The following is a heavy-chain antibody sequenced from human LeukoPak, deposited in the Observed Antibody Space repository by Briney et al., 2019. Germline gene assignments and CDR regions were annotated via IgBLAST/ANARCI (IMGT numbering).Heavy chain of an antibody. CDR2: INPNNGGK. Sequence: ASVKIPCKTSGYNFTCYYMHWGRQAPGQGLEVIGLINPNNGGKNYAQKFQARITMTREQSNNTAYMEPSRLTSDDTAVYFCARIRETGTEFGPWGQGTLVTVSS. V-gene: IGHV1-2*02. CDR3: ARIRETGTEFGP. J-gene: IGHJ5*02. CDR1: GYNFTCYY. D-gene: IGHD1-1*01.